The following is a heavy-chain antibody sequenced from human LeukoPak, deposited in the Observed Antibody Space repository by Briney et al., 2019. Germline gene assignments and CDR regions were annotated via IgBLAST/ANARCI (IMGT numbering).Heavy chain of an antibody. CDR3: ARDHQLQNGNWFDP. CDR2: ISYDGSNK. Sequence: GGSLRLSCAASGFTFNNYAMNWVRQAPGKGLEWVAAISYDGSNKYYADSVKGRFSVSRDNSKNTLYLQMNSLRPEDTAVYYCARDHQLQNGNWFDPWGQGTLVTVSS. V-gene: IGHV3-30*03. CDR1: GFTFNNYA. J-gene: IGHJ5*02. D-gene: IGHD2-2*01.